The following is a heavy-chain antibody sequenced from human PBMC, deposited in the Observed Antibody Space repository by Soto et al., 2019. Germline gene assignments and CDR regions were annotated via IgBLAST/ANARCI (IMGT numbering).Heavy chain of an antibody. V-gene: IGHV3-66*01. CDR2: IQSGGTT. CDR3: ARDDVRGDGGRCYGIPLYV. D-gene: IGHD2-15*01. J-gene: IGHJ6*04. Sequence: GGSLRLSCAASGFTVSSKYMTWVRQAPGKGLEWVSLIQSGGTTYYADSVKGRFTISRDTSENTLHLQMDSLRVEDTAVYYCARDDVRGDGGRCYGIPLYVWGKGTTVTVSS. CDR1: GFTVSSKY.